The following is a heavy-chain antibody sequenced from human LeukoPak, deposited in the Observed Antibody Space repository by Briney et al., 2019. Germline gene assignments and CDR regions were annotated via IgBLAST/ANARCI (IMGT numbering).Heavy chain of an antibody. J-gene: IGHJ6*02. Sequence: SVKVSCKASGGTFSSYAISWVRQAPGQGLEWMGGIIPIFGTANYAQKFQGRVTITADESTSTAYMELSSLRSEDTAVYYCAKDIVVVVAAIKPRDGYYYYYYGMDVWGQGPRSPSP. CDR3: AKDIVVVVAAIKPRDGYYYYYYGMDV. CDR1: GGTFSSYA. V-gene: IGHV1-69*01. D-gene: IGHD2-15*01. CDR2: IIPIFGTA.